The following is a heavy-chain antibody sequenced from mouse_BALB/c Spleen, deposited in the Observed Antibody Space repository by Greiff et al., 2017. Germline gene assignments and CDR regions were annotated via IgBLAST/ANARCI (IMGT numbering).Heavy chain of an antibody. D-gene: IGHD2-4*01. CDR1: GFSLTSYG. CDR2: IWSGGST. Sequence: QVQLKESGPGLVQPSQSLSITCTVSGFSLTSYGVHWVRQSPGKGLEWLGVIWSGGSTDYNAAFISRLSISKDNSKSQVFFKMNSLQANDTAIYYCARKGDYDYDDAMDYWGQGTSVTVSS. J-gene: IGHJ4*01. V-gene: IGHV2-2*02. CDR3: ARKGDYDYDDAMDY.